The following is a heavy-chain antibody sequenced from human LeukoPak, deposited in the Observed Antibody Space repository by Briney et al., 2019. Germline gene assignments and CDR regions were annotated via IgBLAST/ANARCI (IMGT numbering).Heavy chain of an antibody. D-gene: IGHD3-16*01. CDR3: ALGDYYVGWGRNWFDP. CDR2: IHTSGTT. Sequence: SETLSLTCTVPGGSMSSYFWSFVRQSAGTGLEWLGRIHTSGTTWYNPSLKSRVTLSVDASKNQFSLGLTSVTAADTAVYYCALGDYYVGWGRNWFDPWGHGTLVTVSS. J-gene: IGHJ5*02. V-gene: IGHV4-4*07. CDR1: GGSMSSYF.